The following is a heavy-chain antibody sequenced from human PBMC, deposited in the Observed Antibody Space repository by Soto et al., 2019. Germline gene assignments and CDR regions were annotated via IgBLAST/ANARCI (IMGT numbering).Heavy chain of an antibody. J-gene: IGHJ5*02. Sequence: SQTLSLTCAISGDSVSSNSAAWNWIRQSPSRGLEWLGRTYYRSKWYNDYAVSVKSRITINPDTSKNQFSLQLNSVTPEDTAVYYCAKTDLDDASRNWLDPWGQGNLVTVSS. CDR1: GDSVSSNSAA. CDR2: TYYRSKWYN. V-gene: IGHV6-1*01. D-gene: IGHD2-8*01. CDR3: AKTDLDDASRNWLDP.